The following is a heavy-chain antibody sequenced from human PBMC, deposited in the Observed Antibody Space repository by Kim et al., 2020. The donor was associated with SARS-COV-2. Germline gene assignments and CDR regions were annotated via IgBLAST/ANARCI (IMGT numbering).Heavy chain of an antibody. V-gene: IGHV5-51*01. D-gene: IGHD1-26*01. J-gene: IGHJ5*02. CDR3: ARRTAERYNWFDP. Sequence: YGPPFHGTVTISADKSISTAYLQWSSLKASDTAMYYCARRTAERYNWFDPWGQGTLVTVSS.